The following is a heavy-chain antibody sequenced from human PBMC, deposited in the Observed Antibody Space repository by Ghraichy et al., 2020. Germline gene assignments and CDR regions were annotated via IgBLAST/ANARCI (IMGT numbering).Heavy chain of an antibody. J-gene: IGHJ4*02. Sequence: LSLTCAASGFTFSDAWISWVRQAPGKGLEWVGRIKSTSDGGTTDYAAPVKGRFTISRDDSKNTLYLQMNSLKTEDTAFYYCTTGSNWGGYWGQGTLVTVSS. CDR3: TTGSNWGGY. CDR1: GFTFSDAW. V-gene: IGHV3-15*01. CDR2: IKSTSDGGTT. D-gene: IGHD6-13*01.